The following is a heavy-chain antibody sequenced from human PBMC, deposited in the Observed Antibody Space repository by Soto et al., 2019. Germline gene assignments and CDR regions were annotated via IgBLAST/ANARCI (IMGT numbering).Heavy chain of an antibody. Sequence: SGGSLRLSCAASGFTFLSFTINFFRHSPLKGLEWVSTISSNSAYIYYTDALRGRFTISRDNAKNSLHLQMNSLRAEDTAVYYCTRDASRDSSARGWFDPWGPGTLVTVSS. CDR3: TRDASRDSSARGWFDP. D-gene: IGHD6-13*01. CDR2: ISSNSAYI. CDR1: GFTFLSFT. V-gene: IGHV3-21*01. J-gene: IGHJ5*02.